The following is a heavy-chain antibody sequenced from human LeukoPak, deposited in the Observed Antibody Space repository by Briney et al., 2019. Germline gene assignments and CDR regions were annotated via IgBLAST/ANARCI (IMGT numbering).Heavy chain of an antibody. CDR1: GFTFDDYG. V-gene: IGHV3-20*04. CDR2: INWNGGST. D-gene: IGHD1-26*01. CDR3: ARAPPQWELRAGYLGAFDI. Sequence: PGGSLRLSCAASGFTFDDYGMSWVRRAPGKGLEWVSGINWNGGSTVYADSVKGRFTISRDNAKNSLYLQMNSLRAEDTALYYCARAPPQWELRAGYLGAFDIWGQGTMVTVSS. J-gene: IGHJ3*02.